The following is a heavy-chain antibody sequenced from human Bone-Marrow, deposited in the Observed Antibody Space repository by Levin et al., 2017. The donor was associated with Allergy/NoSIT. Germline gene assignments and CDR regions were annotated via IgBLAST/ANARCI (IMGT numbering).Heavy chain of an antibody. CDR2: IDSDGSGT. Sequence: GGSLRLSCAASGFTFSSYWMHWVRQAPGKGLVWVSRIDSDGSGTGYADSVKGRFTISRDNAKNTLYLQMNSLRAEDTAVYDCARMDYYYDSSSYYDELDYWGQGTLVTVSS. D-gene: IGHD3-22*01. CDR1: GFTFSSYW. J-gene: IGHJ4*02. CDR3: ARMDYYYDSSSYYDELDY. V-gene: IGHV3-74*01.